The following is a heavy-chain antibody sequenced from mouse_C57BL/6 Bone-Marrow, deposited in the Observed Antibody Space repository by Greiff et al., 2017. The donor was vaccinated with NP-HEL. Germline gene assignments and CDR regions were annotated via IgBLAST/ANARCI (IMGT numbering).Heavy chain of an antibody. CDR2: IYPRSGNT. Sequence: VQLQQSGAELARPGASVKLSCKASGYTFTSYGISWVKQRPGQGLEWIGEIYPRSGNTYYNEKFKGKATLTADKSSSTAYMELRSLTSEDSAVYFCADYYGSSFYWYFDVWGTGTTVTVSS. CDR1: GYTFTSYG. CDR3: ADYYGSSFYWYFDV. D-gene: IGHD1-1*01. J-gene: IGHJ1*03. V-gene: IGHV1-81*01.